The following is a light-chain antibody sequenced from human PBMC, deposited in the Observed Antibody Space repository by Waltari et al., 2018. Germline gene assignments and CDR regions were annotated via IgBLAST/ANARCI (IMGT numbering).Light chain of an antibody. J-gene: IGKJ3*01. CDR2: DAS. Sequence: EIVLTQSPGTLSLSPGERAVLSCRASQSFNNYLAWYQQKPGQAPRLLIYDASTRATGIAARFSGSGSGTDFTLTISSLEPEDSAVYYCQERSDWRGLTFGPGTKVDIK. V-gene: IGKV3-11*01. CDR1: QSFNNY. CDR3: QERSDWRGLT.